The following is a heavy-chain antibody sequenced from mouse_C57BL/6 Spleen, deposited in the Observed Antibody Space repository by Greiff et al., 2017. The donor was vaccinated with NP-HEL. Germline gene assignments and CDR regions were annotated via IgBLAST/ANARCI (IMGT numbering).Heavy chain of an antibody. Sequence: QVQLQQPGAELVRPGSSVKPSCKASGYTFTSYWMHWVKQRPIQGLEWIGNIDPSDSETHYNQKFKDKATLTVDKSSSTAYMQLSSLTSEDSAVYYCARGGHYYGSSSAWFAYWGQGTLVTVSA. V-gene: IGHV1-52*01. CDR3: ARGGHYYGSSSAWFAY. CDR1: GYTFTSYW. CDR2: IDPSDSET. J-gene: IGHJ3*01. D-gene: IGHD1-1*01.